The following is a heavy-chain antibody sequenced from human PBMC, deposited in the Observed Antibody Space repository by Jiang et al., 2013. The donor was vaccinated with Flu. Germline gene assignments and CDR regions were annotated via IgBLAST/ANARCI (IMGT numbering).Heavy chain of an antibody. CDR2: IWYDGSKQ. CDR1: GFSFSSYG. Sequence: VQLVESGGGVVQPGRSLRLSCAASGFSFSSYGMHWVRQAPGKGLEWVAVIWYDGSKQYYADSVKGRFTISRDDSKNTLYVQMNSLRAEDTAVYYCARDNRNDWYYDLWGPWHPGHLSPQ. V-gene: IGHV3-33*01. D-gene: IGHD1-14*01. CDR3: ARDNRNDWYYDL. J-gene: IGHJ2*01.